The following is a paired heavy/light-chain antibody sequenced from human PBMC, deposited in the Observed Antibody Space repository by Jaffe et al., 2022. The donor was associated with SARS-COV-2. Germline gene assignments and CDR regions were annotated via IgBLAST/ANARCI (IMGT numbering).Light chain of an antibody. CDR1: QSVSSY. J-gene: IGKJ5*01. CDR2: DAS. V-gene: IGKV3-11*01. Sequence: EIVLTQSPATLSLSPGERATLSCRASQSVSSYLAWYQQKPGQAPRLLIYDASNRATGIPARFSGSGSGTDFTLTISSLEPEDFAVYYCQQRSNWPATFGQGTRLEIK. CDR3: QQRSNWPAT.
Heavy chain of an antibody. CDR1: GFTFSSYA. V-gene: IGHV3-23*04. J-gene: IGHJ3*02. Sequence: EVQLVESGGGLVQPGGSLRLSCAASGFTFSSYAMSWVRQAPGKGLEWVSAISGSGGSTYYADSVKGRFTISRDNSKNTLYLQMNSLRAEDTAVYYCANRQAEEYYYGSGSYYAFDIWGQGTMVTVSS. D-gene: IGHD3-10*01. CDR2: ISGSGGST. CDR3: ANRQAEEYYYGSGSYYAFDI.